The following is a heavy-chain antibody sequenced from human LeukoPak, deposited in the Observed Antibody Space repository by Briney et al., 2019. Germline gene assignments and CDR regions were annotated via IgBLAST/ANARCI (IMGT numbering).Heavy chain of an antibody. CDR2: ITTSDGNT. V-gene: IGHV3-23*01. CDR3: AKDGGLWVSAHWGDS. D-gene: IGHD7-27*01. CDR1: GFTFSCYT. Sequence: GGSLRLSCAASGFTFSCYTMSWVRQAPGKGLEWVSTITTSDGNTYYADSVNGRFTVSRDNSKNTLYLQMNSLRAEDTAVYYCAKDGGLWVSAHWGDSWGRGTLVTVSS. J-gene: IGHJ4*02.